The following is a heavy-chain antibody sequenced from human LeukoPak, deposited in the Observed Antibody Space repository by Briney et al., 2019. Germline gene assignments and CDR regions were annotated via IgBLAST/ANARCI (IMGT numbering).Heavy chain of an antibody. CDR3: VGELEGRHDPIEY. D-gene: IGHD1-1*01. Sequence: PGGSLRLSCAASGFTFSTNSMNWVRQAPGKGLEWVSYISSTGGTIYYADSMKGRFTISRDNSKNTVYLQMNSLRAEDTAVYYCVGELEGRHDPIEYWGQGTLVTVSS. J-gene: IGHJ4*02. CDR2: ISSTGGTI. CDR1: GFTFSTNS. V-gene: IGHV3-48*01.